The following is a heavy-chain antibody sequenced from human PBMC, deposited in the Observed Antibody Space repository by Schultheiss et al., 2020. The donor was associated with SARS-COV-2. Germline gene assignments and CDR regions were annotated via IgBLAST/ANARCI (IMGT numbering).Heavy chain of an antibody. CDR1: GGSISSSSYY. J-gene: IGHJ3*02. Sequence: SQTLSLTCTVSGGSISSSSYYWGWIRQPPGKGLEWIGYIYYSGSTNYNPSLKSRVTISVDTSKNQFSLKLSSVTAADTAVYYCARQAYYYDSSGYYARDAFDIWGQGTMVTVSS. V-gene: IGHV4-61*05. D-gene: IGHD3-22*01. CDR3: ARQAYYYDSSGYYARDAFDI. CDR2: IYYSGST.